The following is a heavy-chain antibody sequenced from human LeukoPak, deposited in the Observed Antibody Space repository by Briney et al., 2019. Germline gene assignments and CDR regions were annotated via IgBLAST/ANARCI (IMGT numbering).Heavy chain of an antibody. D-gene: IGHD3-22*01. Sequence: GGSLRLSCAASGFTFSSYGMHWVRQAPGKGLEWVAVIWYDGSNKYYADSVKGRFTISRDNSKNTLYLQMNSLRAEDTAVYYCAREGAPFRGYHDYWGQGTLVTVSS. CDR3: AREGAPFRGYHDY. CDR1: GFTFSSYG. V-gene: IGHV3-33*01. J-gene: IGHJ4*02. CDR2: IWYDGSNK.